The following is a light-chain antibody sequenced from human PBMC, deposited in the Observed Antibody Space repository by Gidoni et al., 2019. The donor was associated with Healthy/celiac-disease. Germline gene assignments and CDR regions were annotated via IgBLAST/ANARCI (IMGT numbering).Light chain of an antibody. V-gene: IGKV1-39*01. CDR3: QQSHSTPRT. CDR1: QSMSSY. Sequence: DIQMTQSPSSLSASVGDRVTITCRASQSMSSYLNWYQQKPGKAPKLLIYAASSLQSGVPSRFSGSGSGTEFTLTISSLQPEDFATYYCQQSHSTPRTFGQGTKVEIK. J-gene: IGKJ1*01. CDR2: AAS.